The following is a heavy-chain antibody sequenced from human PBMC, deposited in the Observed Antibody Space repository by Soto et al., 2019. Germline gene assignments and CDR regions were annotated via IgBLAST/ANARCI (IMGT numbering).Heavy chain of an antibody. V-gene: IGHV1-69*06. CDR2: IIPIFGTA. D-gene: IGHD2-15*01. Sequence: WASVKVSCKASGGTFSSYAISWVRQAPGQGLEWMGGIIPIFGTANYAQKFQGRVTITADKSTSTAYMELSSLRSEDTAVYYCARDTGSARMFDYWGQGALVTVSS. CDR1: GGTFSSYA. J-gene: IGHJ4*02. CDR3: ARDTGSARMFDY.